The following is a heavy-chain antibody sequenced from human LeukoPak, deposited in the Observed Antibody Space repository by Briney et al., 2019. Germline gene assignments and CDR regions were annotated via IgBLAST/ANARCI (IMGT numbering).Heavy chain of an antibody. V-gene: IGHV3-21*06. CDR3: ATETNGRHYDC. CDR1: GLTFSTSG. J-gene: IGHJ4*02. CDR2: IGPTGSDR. D-gene: IGHD1-14*01. Sequence: SGGSLRLSCTASGLTFSTSGFNWVRQAPEKGLEWVASIGPTGSDRYHADSIKGRFTISRDNANNFLYLQMNSLRAEDTAVYYCATETNGRHYDCWGQGTLLTVSS.